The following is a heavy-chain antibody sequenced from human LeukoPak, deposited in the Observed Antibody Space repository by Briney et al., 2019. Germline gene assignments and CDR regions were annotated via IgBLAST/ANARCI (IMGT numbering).Heavy chain of an antibody. CDR2: IYYSGIT. CDR1: GGSISSSNYY. CDR3: ARPGGGSGYSSSRIDY. J-gene: IGHJ4*02. Sequence: SETLSLTCTVSGGSISSSNYYWGWIRQPPGKGLEWIGSIYYSGITYYNPSLKSRVTISVDTSKNQFSLKLRSVTAADTAVYYCARPGGGSGYSSSRIDYWGQGTLVTVFS. V-gene: IGHV4-39*01. D-gene: IGHD6-13*01.